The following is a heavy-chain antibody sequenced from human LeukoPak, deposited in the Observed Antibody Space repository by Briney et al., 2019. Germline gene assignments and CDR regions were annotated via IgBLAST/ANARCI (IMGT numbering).Heavy chain of an antibody. CDR3: TRTGYRSNWYVPN. CDR2: IREDGSEK. CDR1: GFTFSAYW. D-gene: IGHD6-13*01. J-gene: IGHJ4*02. V-gene: IGHV3-7*01. Sequence: PGGSLRLSCAGSGFTFSAYWMSWVRQAPGKGPEWVATIREDGSEKYYVDSVKGRFTISRDNAKNSLYLQMNSLRAEDTAVYYCTRTGYRSNWYVPNWGQGTLVTVSS.